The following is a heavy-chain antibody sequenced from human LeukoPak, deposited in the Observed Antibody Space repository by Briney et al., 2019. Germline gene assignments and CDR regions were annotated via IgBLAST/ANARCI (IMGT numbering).Heavy chain of an antibody. J-gene: IGHJ4*02. CDR3: ARHSSGYPYYFDY. D-gene: IGHD3-22*01. CDR2: IYYSGST. Sequence: PSETLSLTCTVSGGSISSSSYYWGWIRQPPGKGLEGIGSIYYSGSTYYNPSLKSRVTISVDTSKNQFSLKLSSVTAADTAVYYCARHSSGYPYYFDYWGQGTLVTVSS. V-gene: IGHV4-39*01. CDR1: GGSISSSSYY.